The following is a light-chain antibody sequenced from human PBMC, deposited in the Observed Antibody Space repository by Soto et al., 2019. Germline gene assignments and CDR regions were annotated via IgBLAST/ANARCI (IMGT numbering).Light chain of an antibody. V-gene: IGKV3-11*01. J-gene: IGKJ4*01. CDR2: QTS. CDR3: QQYNSWPLT. CDR1: QYINTR. Sequence: EIVLTQSPATLSSFPGDIVTLSCRASQYINTRLAWYQHRPGQAPRLLIYQTSIRAAGIPARFSASGSGTDFTLTISDVQPEDFAVYYCQQYNSWPLTFGGGTKGDIK.